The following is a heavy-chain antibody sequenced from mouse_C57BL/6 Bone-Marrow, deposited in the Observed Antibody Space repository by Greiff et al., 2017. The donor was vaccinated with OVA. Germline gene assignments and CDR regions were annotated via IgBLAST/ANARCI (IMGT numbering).Heavy chain of an antibody. J-gene: IGHJ1*03. CDR2: IHPNSGST. D-gene: IGHD1-1*01. V-gene: IGHV1-64*01. Sequence: QVQLKQPGAELVKPGASVKLSCKASGYTFTSYWMHWVKQRPGQGLEWIGMIHPNSGSTNYNEKFKSKATLTVDKSSSTAYMQLSSLTSEDSAVYYCANYGSRDWYFDVWGTGTTVTVSS. CDR1: GYTFTSYW. CDR3: ANYGSRDWYFDV.